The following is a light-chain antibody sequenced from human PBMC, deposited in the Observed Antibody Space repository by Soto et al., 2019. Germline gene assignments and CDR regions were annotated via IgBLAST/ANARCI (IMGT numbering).Light chain of an antibody. CDR3: QQYNSYST. CDR1: QSISSW. J-gene: IGKJ1*01. CDR2: DAS. Sequence: DIQMTQSPSTLSASVGDRVTITCRASQSISSWLAWYKQKPGKAPKLLIYDASSLESGVPSRFSGSGSGTEFTLTISSLQPDDFATYYCQQYNSYSTFGQGTKVDIK. V-gene: IGKV1-5*01.